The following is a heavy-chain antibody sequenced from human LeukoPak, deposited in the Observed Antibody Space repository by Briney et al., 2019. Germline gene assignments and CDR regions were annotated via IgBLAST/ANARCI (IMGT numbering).Heavy chain of an antibody. D-gene: IGHD6-13*01. CDR1: GFTFSSYS. V-gene: IGHV3-21*01. CDR2: ISSSSSYI. CDR3: AREQQLNFDY. Sequence: GGSLRLSCAASGFTFSSYSMNWVRQAPEKGLEWVSSISSSSSYIYYADSVKGRFTISRDNAKNSLYLQMNSLRAEDTAVYYCAREQQLNFDYWGQGTLVTVSS. J-gene: IGHJ4*02.